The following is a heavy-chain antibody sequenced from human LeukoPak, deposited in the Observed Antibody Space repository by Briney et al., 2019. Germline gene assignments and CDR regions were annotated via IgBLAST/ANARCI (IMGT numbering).Heavy chain of an antibody. J-gene: IGHJ4*02. D-gene: IGHD3-16*01. V-gene: IGHV3-23*01. CDR2: ISGSGGRT. CDR3: AKVGGDSYYFDY. CDR1: GFTFSSYV. Sequence: GSLRLSCAASGFTFSSYVMSWVRQAPGKGLEWVSAISGSGGRTYYADSVKGRFTISRDNSKNTLYLQMNSLRAEDTAVYYCAKVGGDSYYFDYWGQGTLVTVSS.